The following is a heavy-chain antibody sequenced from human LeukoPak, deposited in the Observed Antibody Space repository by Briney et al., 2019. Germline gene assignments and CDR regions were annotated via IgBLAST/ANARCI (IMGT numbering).Heavy chain of an antibody. V-gene: IGHV1-18*01. CDR2: ISAYNGNT. CDR1: GYTSTSYG. Sequence: ASVKVSCKASGYTSTSYGISWVRQAPGQGLEWMGWISAYNGNTNYAQKLQGRVTMTTDTSTSTAYMELRSLRSDDTAVYYCARELYYYDSSGYSNWFDPWGQGTLVTVSS. CDR3: ARELYYYDSSGYSNWFDP. J-gene: IGHJ5*02. D-gene: IGHD3-22*01.